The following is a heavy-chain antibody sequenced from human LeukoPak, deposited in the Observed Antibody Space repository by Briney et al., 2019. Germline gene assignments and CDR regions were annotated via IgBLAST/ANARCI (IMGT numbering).Heavy chain of an antibody. CDR2: ISYDGSNK. V-gene: IGHV3-30*18. CDR1: GFTFSSYG. Sequence: GESLRLSCAASGFTFSSYGMHWVRQAPGKGLEWVAVISYDGSNKYYADSVKGRFTISRDNSKNTLYLQMNSLRAEDTAVYYCAKLVVGATTPVNDYWGQGTLVTVSS. CDR3: AKLVVGATTPVNDY. D-gene: IGHD1-26*01. J-gene: IGHJ4*02.